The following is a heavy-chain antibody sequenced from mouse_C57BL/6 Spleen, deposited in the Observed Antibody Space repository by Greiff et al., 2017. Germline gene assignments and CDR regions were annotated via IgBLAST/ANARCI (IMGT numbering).Heavy chain of an antibody. CDR2: ISDGGSYT. CDR1: GFTFSSYA. CDR3: AMVIDSSGYDYAMDY. D-gene: IGHD3-2*02. J-gene: IGHJ4*01. V-gene: IGHV5-4*03. Sequence: VMLVESGGGLVKPGGSLKLSCAASGFTFSSYAMSWVRQTPEKRLEWVATISDGGSYTYYPDNVKGRFTITRDNAKNNLYLQMSQLKSEDTAMYYCAMVIDSSGYDYAMDYWGQGTSVTVSS.